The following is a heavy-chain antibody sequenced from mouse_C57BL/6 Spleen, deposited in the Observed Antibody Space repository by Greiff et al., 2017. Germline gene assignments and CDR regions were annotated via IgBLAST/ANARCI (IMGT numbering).Heavy chain of an antibody. CDR2: ISYDGSN. CDR1: GYSITRGYS. J-gene: IGHJ4*01. CDR3: ARDVPITTVVEGDYAMDY. V-gene: IGHV3-6*01. Sequence: EVKLMESGPGLVKPSQSLSLTCSVTGYSITRGYSWNWIRQFPGTKLEWMCYISYDGSNNYNPSLKNRISITRDTAKNQFFLKLNSVTTEHTATYYCARDVPITTVVEGDYAMDYWGQGTSVTVSA. D-gene: IGHD1-1*01.